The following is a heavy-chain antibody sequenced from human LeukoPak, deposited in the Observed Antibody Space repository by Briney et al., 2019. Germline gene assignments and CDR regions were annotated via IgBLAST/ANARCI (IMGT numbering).Heavy chain of an antibody. CDR2: IKSKTDGWTT. J-gene: IGHJ5*02. CDR3: TTDRNWFDP. V-gene: IGHV3-15*01. Sequence: GGSLRLSCAASGFTFSNAWMSWVRQAPGKGLEWVGRIKSKTDGWTTDYAAPVKGRFTISRDDSKNTLYLQMNSLKTEDTAVYYCTTDRNWFDPWGQGTLVTVSS. CDR1: GFTFSNAW.